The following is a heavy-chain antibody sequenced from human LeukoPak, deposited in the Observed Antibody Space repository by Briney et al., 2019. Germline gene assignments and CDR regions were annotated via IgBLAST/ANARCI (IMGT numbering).Heavy chain of an antibody. J-gene: IGHJ6*02. CDR2: ISAYNGNT. Sequence: GASVKVSCKASGYTFTSYGVSWVRQAPGQGLEWMGWISAYNGNTNYAQKLQGRVTMTTDTSTSTAYMELRSLRSDDTAVYYCARDGRDLLSKYGMDVGGQGTTVTVSS. D-gene: IGHD2-15*01. V-gene: IGHV1-18*01. CDR1: GYTFTSYG. CDR3: ARDGRDLLSKYGMDV.